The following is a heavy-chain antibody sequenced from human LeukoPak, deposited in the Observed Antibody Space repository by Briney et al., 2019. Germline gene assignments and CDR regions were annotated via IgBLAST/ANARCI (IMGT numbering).Heavy chain of an antibody. Sequence: ASVKLSCKASGYTFTSYDINWVRQATGQGLEWMGWMNPNSGNTGYAQKFQGRVTMTRNTSISTAYMELSSLRSEDTAVYYCARDRAQYYYYGMDVWGQGTTVTVSS. J-gene: IGHJ6*02. CDR3: ARDRAQYYYYGMDV. CDR2: MNPNSGNT. CDR1: GYTFTSYD. V-gene: IGHV1-8*01.